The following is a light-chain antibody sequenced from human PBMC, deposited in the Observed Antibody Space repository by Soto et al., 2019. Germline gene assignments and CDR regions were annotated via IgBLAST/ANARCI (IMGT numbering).Light chain of an antibody. J-gene: IGKJ2*01. CDR3: QLYDNSLYT. Sequence: EIVLTQSPGTLSLSPGERATLSCRASQSVSSNYLAWYQQKPGQAPRLLIYGASTRATGIPDRFSGSGSGTDFTLTISGLEPEDFAVYYCQLYDNSLYTFGQGTNLDIK. CDR2: GAS. V-gene: IGKV3-20*01. CDR1: QSVSSNY.